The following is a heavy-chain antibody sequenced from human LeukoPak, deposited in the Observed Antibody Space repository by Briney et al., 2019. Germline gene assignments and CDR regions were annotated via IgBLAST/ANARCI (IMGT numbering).Heavy chain of an antibody. CDR3: AREYSSSWYPRAASFDP. J-gene: IGHJ5*02. D-gene: IGHD6-13*01. Sequence: ASVKVSCKASGYTFTSYGISWVRQAPGQGLEWMGWISAYNGNTNYAQKLQGRVTMTTDTSTSTAYMELRSLRSDDTAVYYCAREYSSSWYPRAASFDPWGQGTLVTVSS. CDR2: ISAYNGNT. CDR1: GYTFTSYG. V-gene: IGHV1-18*01.